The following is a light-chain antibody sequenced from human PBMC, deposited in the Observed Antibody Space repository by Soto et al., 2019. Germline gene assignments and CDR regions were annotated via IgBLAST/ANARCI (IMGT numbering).Light chain of an antibody. Sequence: QSVLTQPPSASGSPGQSVTISCTGTSGDISGYNYVSWFQHHPGKAPKLMIYEVTERPSGVPDRFFGSKSGNTASLTVSGLQAEDEADYYCSSYAGTNTRYVFGTGTKLTVL. CDR3: SSYAGTNTRYV. V-gene: IGLV2-8*01. CDR1: SGDISGYNY. CDR2: EVT. J-gene: IGLJ1*01.